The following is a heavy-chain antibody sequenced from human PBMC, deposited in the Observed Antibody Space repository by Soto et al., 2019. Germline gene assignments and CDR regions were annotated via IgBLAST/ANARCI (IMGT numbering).Heavy chain of an antibody. Sequence: PEGSLRLSCAASGFTFSSYAMHWVRQAPGKGLEYVSAISSNGGSTYYANSVKGRFTISRDNSKNTLYLQMGSLRAEDMAVYYCARDLSPWLAPGCYFDYWGQGTLVTVSS. J-gene: IGHJ4*02. CDR1: GFTFSSYA. V-gene: IGHV3-64*01. CDR3: ARDLSPWLAPGCYFDY. CDR2: ISSNGGST. D-gene: IGHD6-19*01.